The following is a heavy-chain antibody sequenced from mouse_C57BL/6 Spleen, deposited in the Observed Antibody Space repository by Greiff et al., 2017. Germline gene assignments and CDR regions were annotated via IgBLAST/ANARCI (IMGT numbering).Heavy chain of an antibody. D-gene: IGHD1-1*01. CDR2: INYDGSST. V-gene: IGHV5-16*01. J-gene: IGHJ1*03. CDR1: GFTFSDYY. CDR3: ARDDYGSSYSWYFDV. Sequence: EVMLVESEGGLVQPGSSMKLSCTASGFTFSDYYMAWVRQVPEKGLEWVANINYDGSSTYYLDSLKSRFIISRDNAKNILYLQMSSLKSEDTATYYCARDDYGSSYSWYFDVWGTGTTVTVSS.